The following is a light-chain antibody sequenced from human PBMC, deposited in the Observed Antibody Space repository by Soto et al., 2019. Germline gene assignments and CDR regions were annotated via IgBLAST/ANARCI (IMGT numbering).Light chain of an antibody. Sequence: DMVMSQSPDSLAVSLGERATMNCKSSQSVLYSSNNKNYLAWYQQKPGQPPKLLIYWASTRESGVPDRFSGSGSGTDFTLTISSLQAEDVAVYYCQQYYSTPWTFGQGTKVDNK. CDR3: QQYYSTPWT. CDR2: WAS. J-gene: IGKJ1*01. V-gene: IGKV4-1*01. CDR1: QSVLYSSNNKNY.